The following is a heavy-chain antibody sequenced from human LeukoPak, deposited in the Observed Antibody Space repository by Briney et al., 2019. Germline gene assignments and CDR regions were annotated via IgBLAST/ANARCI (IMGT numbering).Heavy chain of an antibody. Sequence: GGSLRLSCAASGFTFSSYSMNWVRQAPGKGLEWVSSISSSSSYIYYADSVKGRFTISRDNAKNSLYLQMNSLRAEDTAVYYCARHSQLLNPLSYWGQGTLVTVSS. CDR3: ARHSQLLNPLSY. CDR1: GFTFSSYS. J-gene: IGHJ4*02. V-gene: IGHV3-21*01. D-gene: IGHD2-2*02. CDR2: ISSSSSYI.